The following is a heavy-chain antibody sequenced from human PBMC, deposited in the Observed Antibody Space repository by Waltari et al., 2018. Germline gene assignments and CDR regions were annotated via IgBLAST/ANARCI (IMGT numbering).Heavy chain of an antibody. CDR3: ARVEGYSSSWINWFDP. V-gene: IGHV5-51*01. J-gene: IGHJ5*02. D-gene: IGHD6-13*01. CDR1: EFTFSSYC. CDR2: IYPGDSDT. Sequence: EVQLVESGGDLVQPGGSLRLSCAASEFTFSSYCMNWVRQMPGKGLEWMGIIYPGDSDTRYSPSFQGQVTISADKSISTAYLQWSSLKASDTAMYYCARVEGYSSSWINWFDPWGQGTLVTVSS.